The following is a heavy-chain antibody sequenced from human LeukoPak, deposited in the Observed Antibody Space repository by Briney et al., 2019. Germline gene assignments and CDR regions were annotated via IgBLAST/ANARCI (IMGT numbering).Heavy chain of an antibody. Sequence: PGGSLRLSCAPSGLSFSSYGMHWVRQAPGKGLEWVAFIRYDGSYKNYADSVKGRFTISRDNSKNTLYLQMNSLRPEDTAVYYCAKQREYYDSSPLYDYWGQGTPVTVSS. D-gene: IGHD3-22*01. CDR3: AKQREYYDSSPLYDY. CDR1: GLSFSSYG. J-gene: IGHJ4*02. CDR2: IRYDGSYK. V-gene: IGHV3-30*02.